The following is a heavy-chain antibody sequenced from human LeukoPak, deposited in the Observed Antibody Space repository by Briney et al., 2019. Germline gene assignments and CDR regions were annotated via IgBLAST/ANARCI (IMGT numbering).Heavy chain of an antibody. V-gene: IGHV4-4*07. Sequence: SETLSLSCTVSGGSISSYYWSWIRQPAGKGLEWVARIYTSGSTNYNPSLKSRVTMSVDTSKNQFSLKLSSVTAADTAVYYCARGEWLQPGDAFDIWGQGTMVTVSS. J-gene: IGHJ3*02. D-gene: IGHD5-24*01. CDR3: ARGEWLQPGDAFDI. CDR2: IYTSGST. CDR1: GGSISSYY.